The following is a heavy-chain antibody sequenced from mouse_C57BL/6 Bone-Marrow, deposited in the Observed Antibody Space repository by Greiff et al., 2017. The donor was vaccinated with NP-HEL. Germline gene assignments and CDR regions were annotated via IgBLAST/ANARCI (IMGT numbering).Heavy chain of an antibody. V-gene: IGHV1-5*01. Sequence: EVKVVESGTVLARPGASVKMSCKTSGYTFTSYWMHWVKQRPGQGLEWIGAIYPGNSDTSYNQKFKGKAKLTAVTSASTAYMELSSLTNEDSAVYYCTRRSSSYDWFAYWGQGTLVTVSA. D-gene: IGHD1-1*01. J-gene: IGHJ3*01. CDR1: GYTFTSYW. CDR3: TRRSSSYDWFAY. CDR2: IYPGNSDT.